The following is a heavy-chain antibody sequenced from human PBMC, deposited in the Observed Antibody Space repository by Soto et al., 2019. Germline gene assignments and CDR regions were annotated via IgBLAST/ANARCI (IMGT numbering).Heavy chain of an antibody. J-gene: IGHJ5*02. V-gene: IGHV3-53*01. CDR1: GFTVSDNY. CDR2: IYSDGST. Sequence: EVQLVESGGGLIQPGGSLRLSCAASGFTVSDNYMNWVRQAPGKGLEWVSIIYSDGSTSYADSVKGRFTISRDNSKNTRHLQMNSLSVEDTAVYYGAGDIAVAGGWFDPWGQGTLVTVSS. CDR3: AGDIAVAGGWFDP. D-gene: IGHD6-19*01.